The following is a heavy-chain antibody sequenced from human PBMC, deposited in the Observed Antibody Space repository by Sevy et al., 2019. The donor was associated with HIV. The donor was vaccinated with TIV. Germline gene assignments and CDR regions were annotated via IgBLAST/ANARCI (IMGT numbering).Heavy chain of an antibody. CDR1: GFTLSDYY. CDR3: ARDHVKDGDLGDYYYFAMDV. CDR2: ISGSDNTK. J-gene: IGHJ6*02. V-gene: IGHV3-11*01. Sequence: GGSLRLSCAASGFTLSDYYMSWIRQAPGKGLEWVSYISGSDNTKYYADSVKGRFTISRDNAKNSLYLQMNSLRAEDTADYYCARDHVKDGDLGDYYYFAMDVWGQGTTVTVSS. D-gene: IGHD4-17*01.